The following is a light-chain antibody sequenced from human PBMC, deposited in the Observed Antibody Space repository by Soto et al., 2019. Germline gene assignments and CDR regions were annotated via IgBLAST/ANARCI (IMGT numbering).Light chain of an antibody. CDR2: SDN. J-gene: IGLJ3*02. V-gene: IGLV1-44*01. CDR1: SSNIGSNT. CDR3: AAWDDSRNGWV. Sequence: QSVLNQPPSASGTPGQRVTISCSGSSSNIGSNTVNWYQQLPGTAPKLLIYSDNQRPSGVPDRFSGSKSGTSDSLAISGPQSEDEADYYCAAWDDSRNGWVFGGGTKLTVL.